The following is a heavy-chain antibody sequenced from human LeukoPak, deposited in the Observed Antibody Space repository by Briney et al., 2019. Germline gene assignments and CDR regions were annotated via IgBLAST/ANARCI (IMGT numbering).Heavy chain of an antibody. CDR1: GASISSGSYY. D-gene: IGHD2-21*02. CDR2: IYTSGST. V-gene: IGHV4-61*02. CDR3: ASPTMVTAIPS. J-gene: IGHJ4*02. Sequence: SETLSLTCTVSGASISSGSYYWSWIRQPAGKGLEWIGRIYTSGSTNYNPSLKSRVTISVDTSKNQFSLKLSSVTAADTAVYYCASPTMVTAIPSWGQGTLVTVSS.